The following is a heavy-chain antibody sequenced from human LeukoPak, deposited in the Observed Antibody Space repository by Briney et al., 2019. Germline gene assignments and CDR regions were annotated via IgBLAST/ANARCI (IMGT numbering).Heavy chain of an antibody. CDR3: AELYGGGNY. CDR1: GFTFSNYA. Sequence: PGGSLRLSCAASGFTFSNYAMSWARQAPGKGLEWVSAISGSGGNTYYADSVKGRFTISRDNSKSTLYLQMNSLRAEDTAVYYRAELYGGGNYWGQGTLVTVSS. V-gene: IGHV3-23*01. D-gene: IGHD4-23*01. J-gene: IGHJ4*02. CDR2: ISGSGGNT.